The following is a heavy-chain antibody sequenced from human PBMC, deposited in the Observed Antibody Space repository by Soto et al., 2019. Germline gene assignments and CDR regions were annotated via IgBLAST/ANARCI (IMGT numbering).Heavy chain of an antibody. CDR3: ATSQKGYDWNYFDH. V-gene: IGHV4-39*01. CDR1: GGSISGSYYY. D-gene: IGHD1-20*01. CDR2: VFYTGFT. J-gene: IGHJ4*02. Sequence: SETLSLTCAVSGGSISGSYYYWAWLRQSPGKGPEWIGSVFYTGFTSYNPSLESRVSVSVDTSKSQFSLKLSAVTAADTAVYYCATSQKGYDWNYFDHWGQGALVTVSS.